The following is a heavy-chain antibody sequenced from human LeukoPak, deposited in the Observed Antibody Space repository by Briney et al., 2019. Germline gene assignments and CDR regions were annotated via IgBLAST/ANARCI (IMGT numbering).Heavy chain of an antibody. CDR2: INPNSGGT. Sequence: GASVKVSCKASGYTFTGYYMHWVRQAPGQGLEWMGWINPNSGGTNYAQKFQGRVTMTRDTSISTAYMELSRLRSDDTAVYYCARAGYRSSTSCYDFDYWGQGTLVTVSS. V-gene: IGHV1-2*02. CDR1: GYTFTGYY. CDR3: ARAGYRSSTSCYDFDY. J-gene: IGHJ4*02. D-gene: IGHD2-2*01.